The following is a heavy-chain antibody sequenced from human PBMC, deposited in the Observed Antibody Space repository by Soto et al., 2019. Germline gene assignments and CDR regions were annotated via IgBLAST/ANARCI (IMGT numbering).Heavy chain of an antibody. CDR3: ARGNYYGSGSYIDYFDY. V-gene: IGHV4-34*01. Sequence: SETLSLTCAVYGVSFSGYYWSWIRQPPGKGLEWIGEINHSGSTNYNPSLKSRVTISVDTSKNQFSLKLSSVTAADTAVYYCARGNYYGSGSYIDYFDYWGQGTLVTVSS. CDR1: GVSFSGYY. J-gene: IGHJ4*02. CDR2: INHSGST. D-gene: IGHD3-10*01.